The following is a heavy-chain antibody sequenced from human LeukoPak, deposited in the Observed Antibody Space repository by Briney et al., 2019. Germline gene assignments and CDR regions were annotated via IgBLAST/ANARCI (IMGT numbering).Heavy chain of an antibody. CDR2: IYTSGST. J-gene: IGHJ2*01. CDR1: GGSISSGSYY. D-gene: IGHD3-10*01. V-gene: IGHV4-61*02. Sequence: SQTLSLTCTVSGGSISSGSYYWSWIRQPAGKGLEWIGRIYTSGSTNYNPSLKSRVTISVDTSKNQFSLKLSSVTAADTAVYYCARPLWFGEREGWYFDLWGRGTLVTVSS. CDR3: ARPLWFGEREGWYFDL.